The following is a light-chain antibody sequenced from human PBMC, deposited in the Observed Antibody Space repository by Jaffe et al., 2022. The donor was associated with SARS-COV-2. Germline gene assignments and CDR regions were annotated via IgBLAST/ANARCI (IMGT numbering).Light chain of an antibody. CDR3: SSYTTSSTWV. Sequence: QSALTQPASVSGSPGQSITISCTGDSSDINGDNSVSWYQQHPGKAPKLMLFDVTNRPSGVSNRFSGSKSGSTASLTISGLQAEDEADYYCSSYTTSSTWVFGGGTKLTVL. CDR2: DVT. CDR1: SSDINGDNS. V-gene: IGLV2-14*03. J-gene: IGLJ3*02.